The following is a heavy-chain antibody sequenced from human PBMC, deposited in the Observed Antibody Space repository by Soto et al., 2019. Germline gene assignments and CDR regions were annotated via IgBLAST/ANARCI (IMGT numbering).Heavy chain of an antibody. CDR3: AREGSCSSTSCYFYFDY. CDR1: GFTVSSNY. V-gene: IGHV3-66*01. D-gene: IGHD2-2*01. Sequence: EVQLVESGGGLVQPGGSLRLSCAASGFTVSSNYMSWVRQAPGKGLEWVSVIYSGGSTYYADSVKGRFTISRDNSKNTLYLQMNSLRAEDTAVYYCAREGSCSSTSCYFYFDYWGQGTLVTVSS. J-gene: IGHJ4*02. CDR2: IYSGGST.